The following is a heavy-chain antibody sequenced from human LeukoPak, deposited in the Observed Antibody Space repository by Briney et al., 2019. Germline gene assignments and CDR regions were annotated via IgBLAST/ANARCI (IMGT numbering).Heavy chain of an antibody. CDR2: IRSNGGST. D-gene: IGHD6-13*01. CDR1: GFTFSSYA. J-gene: IGHJ5*02. V-gene: IGHV3-64*01. CDR3: ARGVLEYSSSWYNWFDP. Sequence: PGGSLRLSCAASGFTFSSYAMHWVRQAPGKGLEYVSAIRSNGGSTYYANSVKGRFTISRDNSKNTLYLQMGSLRAEDMAVYYCARGVLEYSSSWYNWFDPWGQGTLVTVSS.